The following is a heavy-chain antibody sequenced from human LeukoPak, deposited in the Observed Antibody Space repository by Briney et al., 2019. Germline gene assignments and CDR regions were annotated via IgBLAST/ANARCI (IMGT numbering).Heavy chain of an antibody. V-gene: IGHV3-21*01. J-gene: IGHJ3*02. CDR2: ISSSSSYI. D-gene: IGHD6-19*01. Sequence: GGSLRLSCAASRFTFSSYSMNWVRQAPGKGLEWVSSISSSSSYIYYADSVKGRFTISRDNAKNSLYLQMNSLRAEDTAEYYCARGTGSSGWPDAFDIWGQGTMVTVSS. CDR1: RFTFSSYS. CDR3: ARGTGSSGWPDAFDI.